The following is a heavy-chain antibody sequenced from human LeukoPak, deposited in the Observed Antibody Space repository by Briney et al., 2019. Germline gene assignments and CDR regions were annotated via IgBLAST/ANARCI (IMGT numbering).Heavy chain of an antibody. V-gene: IGHV3-11*01. CDR1: GFTFSDYY. CDR3: AKDSTVTSLGY. CDR2: ISSGGSTI. D-gene: IGHD4-17*01. Sequence: PGGSLRLSCAVSGFTFSDYYMSWIRQAPGKGLEWVSYISSGGSTISHADSVKGRFTISRDNSKNTLYLQMNSLRAEDTAVYYCAKDSTVTSLGYWGQGTLVTVSS. J-gene: IGHJ4*02.